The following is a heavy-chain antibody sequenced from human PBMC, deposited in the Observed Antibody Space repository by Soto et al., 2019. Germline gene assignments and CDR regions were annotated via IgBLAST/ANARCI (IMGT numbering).Heavy chain of an antibody. Sequence: GGSLRLSCAVSGFTFITYSMNWVRQAPEKGLEWVSYISSSGSTIYYADSVKGRFTISRDNSKNTLYLQMNSLRAEDTAVYYCVLWPPYYFDYWGQGTLVTVSS. J-gene: IGHJ4*02. CDR3: VLWPPYYFDY. D-gene: IGHD3-10*01. V-gene: IGHV3-48*01. CDR2: ISSSGSTI. CDR1: GFTFITYS.